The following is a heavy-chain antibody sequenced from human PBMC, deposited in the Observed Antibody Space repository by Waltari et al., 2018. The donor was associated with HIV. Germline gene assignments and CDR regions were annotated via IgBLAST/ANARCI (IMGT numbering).Heavy chain of an antibody. CDR3: AREFYSSSWENWFDP. CDR2: INAGTGKT. J-gene: IGHJ5*02. D-gene: IGHD6-13*01. CDR1: GYTFTSYT. V-gene: IGHV1-3*01. Sequence: VQLVQSGTEVKKSGASVKVSCKASGYTFTSYTIHWVRQAPGQRLEWMGWINAGTGKTKYSQKFQGRVTITRDTSASAAYMELSSLRSEDTALYYCAREFYSSSWENWFDPWGQGTLVTVSS.